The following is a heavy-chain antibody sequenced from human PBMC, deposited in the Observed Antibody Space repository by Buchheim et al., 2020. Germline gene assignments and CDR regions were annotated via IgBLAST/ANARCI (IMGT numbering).Heavy chain of an antibody. CDR3: ARDYYDSSGYYWEDYFDY. CDR2: ISSSSSYT. V-gene: IGHV3-11*05. D-gene: IGHD3-22*01. CDR1: GFTFSDYY. Sequence: QVQLVESGGGLVKPGGSLRLSCAASGFTFSDYYMSWIRQAPGKGLEWVSYISSSSSYTNYADSVKGRVTISGDNAKNSLYLQMNSLRAEDTAVYYCARDYYDSSGYYWEDYFDYWGQGTL. J-gene: IGHJ4*02.